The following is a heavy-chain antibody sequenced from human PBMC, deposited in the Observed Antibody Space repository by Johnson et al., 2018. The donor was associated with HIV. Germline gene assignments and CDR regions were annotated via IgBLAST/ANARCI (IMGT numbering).Heavy chain of an antibody. CDR2: IKQDGSEK. D-gene: IGHD1-26*01. CDR3: ARDLVVGATPDHDAFDI. V-gene: IGHV3-7*05. Sequence: MLLVESGGGLVQPGGSLRLSCAASGFIFSVYWMSWVRQAPGKGLEWVANIKQDGSEKYYVDSVKGRFTISRDNAKNSLYLQMNSLRAEDTAVYYCARDLVVGATPDHDAFDIWGQGTMVTVSS. CDR1: GFIFSVYW. J-gene: IGHJ3*02.